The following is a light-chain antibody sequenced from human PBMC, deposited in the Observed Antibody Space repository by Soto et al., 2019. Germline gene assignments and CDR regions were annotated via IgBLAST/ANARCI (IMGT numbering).Light chain of an antibody. Sequence: IQMTQAPSSLSPSVGDRFTSTRRASQRISSLLNWYQQQPGKAPNLLIYAASNLQSGVPSRFSGSGSGTDFTLTIISLQPEDFATDYCQQSYSTPRTFGQGTKVDI. CDR2: AAS. V-gene: IGKV1-39*01. CDR3: QQSYSTPRT. CDR1: QRISSL. J-gene: IGKJ1*01.